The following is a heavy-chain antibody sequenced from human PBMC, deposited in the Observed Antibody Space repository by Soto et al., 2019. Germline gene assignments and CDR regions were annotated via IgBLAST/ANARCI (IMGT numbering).Heavy chain of an antibody. V-gene: IGHV3-15*01. Sequence: GGSLRLSCAASGFTFSNAWMSWVRQAPGKGLEWVGRIKSKTDGGTTDYAAPVKGRFTISRDDSKNTLYLQMNSLKTEDTAVYYCTSTSRILYYMDVWGKGTTVTVSS. CDR3: TSTSRILYYMDV. CDR2: IKSKTDGGTT. CDR1: GFTFSNAW. J-gene: IGHJ6*03. D-gene: IGHD2-15*01.